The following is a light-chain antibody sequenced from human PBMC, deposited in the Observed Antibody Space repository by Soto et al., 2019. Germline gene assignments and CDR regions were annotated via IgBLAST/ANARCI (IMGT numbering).Light chain of an antibody. Sequence: EIVLTQSPATLSLSPGERATLSCRASESISSYFAWYEQKPGQAPRLLIYDASNRATGIPARFSGSGSGTDFTLTISSLEPEAFAVNYCQQRGNSLTFGGGTTVEIK. CDR1: ESISSY. J-gene: IGKJ4*02. V-gene: IGKV3-11*01. CDR3: QQRGNSLT. CDR2: DAS.